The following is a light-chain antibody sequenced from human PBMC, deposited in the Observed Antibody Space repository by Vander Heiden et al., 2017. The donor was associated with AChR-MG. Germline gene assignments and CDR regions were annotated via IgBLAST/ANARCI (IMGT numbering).Light chain of an antibody. CDR2: GNS. Sequence: QSVLTQPPSVSGAPGQRVTISFTGSGFSFGANFDVHWDQKRPGAAPSLLIFGNSNRPSGVPDRFSASKSGTSAALAITGRQTEDEADYYCQSYDNGLSVWVFGGGTKLTVL. CDR1: GFSFGANFD. CDR3: QSYDNGLSVWV. V-gene: IGLV1-40*01. J-gene: IGLJ3*02.